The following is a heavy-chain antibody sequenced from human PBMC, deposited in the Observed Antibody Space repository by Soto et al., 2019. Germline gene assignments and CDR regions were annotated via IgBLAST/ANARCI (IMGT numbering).Heavy chain of an antibody. D-gene: IGHD2-8*01. J-gene: IGHJ4*02. CDR1: GGSFSGYY. Sequence: QVQLQQWGAGLLKPSETLSLTCAVYGGSFSGYYWSWIRQPPGKGLEWIGEINHSGSTNYNPSLKSRVTISVDTSKNPFSLKLSSVTAADTAVYYCARGRRVYASHYFDYWGQGTLVTVSS. V-gene: IGHV4-34*01. CDR2: INHSGST. CDR3: ARGRRVYASHYFDY.